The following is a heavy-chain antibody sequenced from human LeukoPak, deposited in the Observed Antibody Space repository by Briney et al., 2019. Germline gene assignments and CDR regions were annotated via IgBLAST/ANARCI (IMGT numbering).Heavy chain of an antibody. V-gene: IGHV3-30*04. CDR3: ASRDQAAAGTDY. CDR1: GFTFSSYA. CDR2: ISYDGSNK. J-gene: IGHJ4*02. D-gene: IGHD6-13*01. Sequence: PGRSLRLSCAASGFTFSSYAMHWVRQAPGKGLEWVAVISYDGSNKYYADSVKGRFTISRDNSKNTLYLQMNSLRAEDTAVYYCASRDQAAAGTDYWGQGTLVTVSS.